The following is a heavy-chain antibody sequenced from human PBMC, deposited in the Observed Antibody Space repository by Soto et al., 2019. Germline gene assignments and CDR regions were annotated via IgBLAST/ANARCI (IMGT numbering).Heavy chain of an antibody. J-gene: IGHJ6*02. D-gene: IGHD6-13*01. CDR1: GFTFSSYG. CDR3: AKEAAAIPGYYYYGMDV. V-gene: IGHV3-30*18. CDR2: ISYDGSNK. Sequence: QVQLVESGGGVVQPGRSVRLSCAASGFTFSSYGMHWVRQAPGKGLEWVAVISYDGSNKYYADSVKGRFTISRDNSKNTLYLQMNSLRAEDTAVYYCAKEAAAIPGYYYYGMDVWGQGTTVTVSS.